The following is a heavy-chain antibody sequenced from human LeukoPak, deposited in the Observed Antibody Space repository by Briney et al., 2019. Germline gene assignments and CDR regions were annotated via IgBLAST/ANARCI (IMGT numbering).Heavy chain of an antibody. D-gene: IGHD3-16*02. CDR3: ARSRSEGRYDY. CDR2: ISYDGSDK. V-gene: IGHV3-30*03. Sequence: GGSLRLSCAASGFTFSSYWMHWVRQAPGKGLEWVAVISYDGSDKYYADSVKGRFTISRDNSNNTLYLQMNSLRTEDTAVYYCARSRSEGRYDYWGQGTLVTVSS. CDR1: GFTFSSYW. J-gene: IGHJ4*02.